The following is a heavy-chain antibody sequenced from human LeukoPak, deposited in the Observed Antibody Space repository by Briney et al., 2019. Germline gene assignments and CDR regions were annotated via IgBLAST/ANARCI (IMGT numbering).Heavy chain of an antibody. V-gene: IGHV3-30*18. CDR2: ISYDGYNT. J-gene: IGHJ4*02. D-gene: IGHD6-19*01. CDR3: AKDLGRPWLAYFES. CDR1: GFTFITYG. Sequence: PGGSLTLSCAASGFTFITYGMHWVRQPPGKGLEWVAVISYDGYNTYYAASVKGRFTISQANSNHIPYLQITSLSADDTAVYYCAKDLGRPWLAYFESWGQGTL.